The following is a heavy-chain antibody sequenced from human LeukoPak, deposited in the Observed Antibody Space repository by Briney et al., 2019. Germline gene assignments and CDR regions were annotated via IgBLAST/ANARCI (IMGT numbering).Heavy chain of an antibody. CDR2: INWNGGST. CDR1: GFTFGDYA. D-gene: IGHD4-17*01. Sequence: GRSLRLSCTASGFTFGDYAMSWVRQAPGKGLEWVSEINWNGGSTGYADSVKGRFTISRDNAKNSLYLQMNSLRAEDTALYYCARDNTDYGDYSDYWGQGTLVTVSS. CDR3: ARDNTDYGDYSDY. V-gene: IGHV3-20*04. J-gene: IGHJ4*02.